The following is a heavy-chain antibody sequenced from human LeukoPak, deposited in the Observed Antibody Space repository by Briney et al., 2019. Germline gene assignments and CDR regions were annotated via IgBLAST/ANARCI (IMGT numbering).Heavy chain of an antibody. V-gene: IGHV5-51*01. CDR1: GYSFTSYW. Sequence: GESLEISFKGSGYSFTSYWIGWVRPMPGKGLEWMGIIYPGDSDTRYSPSFQGQVTISADKSISTAYLQWSSLKASDTAMYYCARHSELSWFDPWGQGTLVAVSS. D-gene: IGHD3-10*01. CDR3: ARHSELSWFDP. CDR2: IYPGDSDT. J-gene: IGHJ5*02.